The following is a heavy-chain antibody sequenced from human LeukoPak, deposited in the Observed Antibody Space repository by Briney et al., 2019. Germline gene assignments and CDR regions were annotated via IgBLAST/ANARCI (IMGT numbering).Heavy chain of an antibody. CDR1: GFTFSRYW. CDR3: AGGMYSGSFDP. CDR2: IKQDGSEK. J-gene: IGHJ5*02. D-gene: IGHD1-26*01. Sequence: GGSLRLSCAASGFTFSRYWMSWVRQAPGKGLEWVANIKQDGSEKYYVDSVKGRCTISRDNAKNSLYLQMNSLRAEDTAVYYCAGGMYSGSFDPWSQGTLVTVSS. V-gene: IGHV3-7*02.